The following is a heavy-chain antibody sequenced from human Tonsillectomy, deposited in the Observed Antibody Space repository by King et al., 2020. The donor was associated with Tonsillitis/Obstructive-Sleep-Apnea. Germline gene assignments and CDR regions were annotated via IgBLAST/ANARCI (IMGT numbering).Heavy chain of an antibody. Sequence: VQLVESGGGVVQPGRSLRLSCAASGFTFSRYGTHWVRQAPGKGLEWVAVIWYDGSNKYYADSVKGRFTISRDNSKNTLYLKMNSLRAEDTAVYYCARSNSVAAAGNQGEYNWIDPWGQGTLVTVSS. CDR1: GFTFSRYG. V-gene: IGHV3-33*01. D-gene: IGHD6-13*01. CDR3: ARSNSVAAAGNQGEYNWIDP. J-gene: IGHJ5*02. CDR2: IWYDGSNK.